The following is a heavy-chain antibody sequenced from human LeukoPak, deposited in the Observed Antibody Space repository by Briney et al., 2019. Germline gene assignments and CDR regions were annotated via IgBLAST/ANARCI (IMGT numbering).Heavy chain of an antibody. Sequence: PSETLSLTCAVYGGSFSGYPWSWIRQPPGKGLEWIGEINHSGSTNYNPSLKSRVTISVDTSKNQFSLKLNSVTAADTAVFYCAGGRWHPSVRVDYWGQGTLVTVSS. CDR2: INHSGST. D-gene: IGHD6-13*01. CDR3: AGGRWHPSVRVDY. J-gene: IGHJ4*02. CDR1: GGSFSGYP. V-gene: IGHV4-34*01.